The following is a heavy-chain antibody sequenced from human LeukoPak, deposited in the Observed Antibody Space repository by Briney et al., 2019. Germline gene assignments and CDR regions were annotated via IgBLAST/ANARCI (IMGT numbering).Heavy chain of an antibody. D-gene: IGHD3-10*01. V-gene: IGHV4-59*01. Sequence: SETLSLTCTVSGGSISSYCWTWIRQPPGKGLEWIGYIYYSGSTNYNPSLKSRVTISVDTSKNQFSLKLSSVTAADTAVYYCARDKGVSFDYWGQGTLVTVSS. CDR3: ARDKGVSFDY. J-gene: IGHJ4*02. CDR2: IYYSGST. CDR1: GGSISSYC.